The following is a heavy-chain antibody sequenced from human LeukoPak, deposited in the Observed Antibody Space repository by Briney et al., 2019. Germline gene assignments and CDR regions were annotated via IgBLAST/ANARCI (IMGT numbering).Heavy chain of an antibody. CDR2: IYYSGST. CDR1: GGSISSYY. V-gene: IGHV4-59*01. CDR3: ARGTPFDY. Sequence: PSETLSLTCIVSGGSISSYYWSWIRQPPGKGLEWIGYIYYSGSTNYNPSLKSRVTISVDTSKNQFSLKLSSVTAADTAVYYCARGTPFDYWGQGTLVTVSS. J-gene: IGHJ4*02.